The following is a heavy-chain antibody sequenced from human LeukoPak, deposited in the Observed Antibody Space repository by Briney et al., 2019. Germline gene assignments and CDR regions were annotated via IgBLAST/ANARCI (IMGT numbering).Heavy chain of an antibody. V-gene: IGHV4-34*01. CDR3: ARDLPVVPAAANWFDP. J-gene: IGHJ5*02. Sequence: SETLSLTCAVYGGSFSGYDWGWIRQPPGKGLEWIGSIYDSGGSNYNPSLKSRVTMSVGTSKNQFSLKLSSVTAADTAVYYCARDLPVVPAAANWFDPWGQGTLVTVSS. CDR2: IYDSGGS. CDR1: GGSFSGYD. D-gene: IGHD2-2*01.